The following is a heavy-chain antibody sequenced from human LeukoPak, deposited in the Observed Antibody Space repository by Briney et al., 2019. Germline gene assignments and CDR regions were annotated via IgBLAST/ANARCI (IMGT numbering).Heavy chain of an antibody. Sequence: PGGSLRLSCAASGFTFPIYAMSWVRQAPGKGLEWLSTITASGDNTYYTDSVRGRFTISRDNSKNTLSLQMNSLRAEDTAVYYCARNSALDYWGQGTLVTVSS. D-gene: IGHD2/OR15-2a*01. CDR3: ARNSALDY. CDR1: GFTFPIYA. J-gene: IGHJ4*02. V-gene: IGHV3-23*01. CDR2: ITASGDNT.